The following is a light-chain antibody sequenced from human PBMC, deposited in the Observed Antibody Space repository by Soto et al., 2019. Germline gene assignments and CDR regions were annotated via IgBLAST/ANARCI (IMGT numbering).Light chain of an antibody. CDR2: WAS. CDR1: QSVLYSSNNKNC. V-gene: IGKV4-1*01. CDR3: QQYNNWPPT. Sequence: DIVMTQSPDSLAVSLGGRATINCKSSQSVLYSSNNKNCLAWFQKKPGQPPKLLIFWASTREFGVPARFSGSGSGTEFTLTISSLQSEDFAVYYCQQYNNWPPTFGQGTRLEIK. J-gene: IGKJ5*01.